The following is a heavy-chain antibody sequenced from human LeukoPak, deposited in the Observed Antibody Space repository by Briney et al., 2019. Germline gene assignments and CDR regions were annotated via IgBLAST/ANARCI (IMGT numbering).Heavy chain of an antibody. CDR1: GFTFSANW. D-gene: IGHD2-15*01. J-gene: IGHJ4*02. CDR2: INGDGSTT. CDR3: CAVVAALPR. Sequence: GGSLRLSCAASGFTFSANWMHWVRQAPGKGPVWVSRINGDGSTTTYADSVKGRFTISRDNAKNALYLQMNSLRAEDTAVYYCCAVVAALPRWGQGALVTVSS. V-gene: IGHV3-74*01.